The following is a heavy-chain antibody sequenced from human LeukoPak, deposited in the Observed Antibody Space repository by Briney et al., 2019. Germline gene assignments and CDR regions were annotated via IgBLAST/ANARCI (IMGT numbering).Heavy chain of an antibody. CDR2: IYYSGST. J-gene: IGHJ4*02. CDR1: GGSISSGGYY. D-gene: IGHD3-22*01. Sequence: SQTLSLTCTVSGGSISSGGYYWSWIRQPPGKGLEWIGYIYYSGSTNYNPSLKSRVTISVDTSKNQFSLKLSSVTAADTAVYYCAGGEYDSSGYYTLLDYWGQGTLVTVSS. CDR3: AGGEYDSSGYYTLLDY. V-gene: IGHV4-61*08.